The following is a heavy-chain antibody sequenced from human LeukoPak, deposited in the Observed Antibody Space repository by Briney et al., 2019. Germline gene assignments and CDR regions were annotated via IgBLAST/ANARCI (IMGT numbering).Heavy chain of an antibody. J-gene: IGHJ6*03. Sequence: SETLSLTCTVSGGSISSSSYYWGWIRQPPGKGLEWIGSIYYSGSTYYNPSLKSRVTISVDTSKNQFSLKLSSVTAADTAVYYCARGGGLGYYYYYMDVWGKGTTVTISS. CDR3: ARGGGLGYYYYYMDV. V-gene: IGHV4-39*07. CDR2: IYYSGST. CDR1: GGSISSSSYY. D-gene: IGHD3/OR15-3a*01.